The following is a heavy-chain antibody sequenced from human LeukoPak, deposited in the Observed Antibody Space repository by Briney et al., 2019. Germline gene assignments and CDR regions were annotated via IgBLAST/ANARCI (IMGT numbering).Heavy chain of an antibody. J-gene: IGHJ4*02. CDR2: ISYDGSNS. Sequence: GGSLRLSCAASGFTFSSYVMHWVRQAPGKGLEWVAGISYDGSNSYYADSVKGRFTISRDNSKNTVYLQMNSLRAEDTVVYYCARGRAYGSGSYNYWGQGTLVTVSS. V-gene: IGHV3-30-3*01. D-gene: IGHD3-10*01. CDR1: GFTFSSYV. CDR3: ARGRAYGSGSYNY.